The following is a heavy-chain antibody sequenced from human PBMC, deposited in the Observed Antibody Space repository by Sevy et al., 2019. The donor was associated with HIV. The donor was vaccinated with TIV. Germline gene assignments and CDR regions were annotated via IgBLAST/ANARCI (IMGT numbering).Heavy chain of an antibody. CDR2: ISAYNGNT. CDR1: GYTFTSYG. J-gene: IGHJ6*02. Sequence: ASVKVSCKPSGYTFTSYGIIWVRQAPGQGLEWMGWISAYNGNTNYAQKFQGRVTMTTDTSTSTAYMEVRNLRSDDTXXXXCARGQXXYXXRTSYYYGMDVWGQGTTVTVSS. D-gene: IGHD1-1*01. V-gene: IGHV1-18*01. CDR3: ARGQXXYXXRTSYYYGMDV.